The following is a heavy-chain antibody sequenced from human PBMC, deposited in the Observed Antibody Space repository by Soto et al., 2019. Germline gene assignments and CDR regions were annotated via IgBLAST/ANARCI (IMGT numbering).Heavy chain of an antibody. CDR1: GFTFDTYA. D-gene: IGHD2-2*02. J-gene: IGHJ4*02. V-gene: IGHV3-23*01. Sequence: GGSLRLSCVASGFTFDTYALNWVRQAPGKGLEWVSAIGSSGSTYYADSVKGRFTISRDTPKKTLYLQMNSLRVEDTAVFYCARGRYCTSTNCYTDFDYWGQGTLVTVSS. CDR3: ARGRYCTSTNCYTDFDY. CDR2: IGSSGST.